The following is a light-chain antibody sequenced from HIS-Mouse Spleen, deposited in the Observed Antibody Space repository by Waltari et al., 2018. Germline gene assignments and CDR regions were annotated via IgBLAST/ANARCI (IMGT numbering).Light chain of an antibody. CDR3: CSYAGSSTYWV. V-gene: IGLV2-23*01. J-gene: IGLJ3*02. CDR1: SSAVGRYNL. CDR2: EGS. Sequence: QSALTQPASVSGSPGQSITISCTGTSSAVGRYNLFSWYQQHPGKAPKLMIYEGSKRPSGVSNRFSGSKSGNTASLTISGLQAEDEADYYCCSYAGSSTYWVFGGGTKLTVL.